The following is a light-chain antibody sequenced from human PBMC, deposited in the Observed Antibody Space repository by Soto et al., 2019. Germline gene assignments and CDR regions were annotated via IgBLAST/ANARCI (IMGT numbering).Light chain of an antibody. CDR1: QSISNS. J-gene: IGKJ2*01. V-gene: IGKV3-15*01. CDR3: QQYNTWPPRT. CDR2: GAS. Sequence: EIVMTQSPATLSVSPGERATLSCRASQSISNSLAWYQQKPGQAPSLLIYGASTRATGIPARFSGSGSGTEFTLTISSLQSEDSAVYYCQQYNTWPPRTFGQGTKLEIK.